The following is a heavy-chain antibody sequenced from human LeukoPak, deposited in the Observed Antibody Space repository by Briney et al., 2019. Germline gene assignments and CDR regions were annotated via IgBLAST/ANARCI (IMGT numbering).Heavy chain of an antibody. J-gene: IGHJ6*03. CDR2: ISSSSSYI. Sequence: PGGSLRLSCAASGFTFSSYSMNWVRQAPGKGLEWVSSISSSSSYIYYADSVKGRFTISRDNAKNSLYLQMNSLRAEDTAVYYCAKGHVLLWFGELRPDYMDVWGKGTTVTISS. CDR3: AKGHVLLWFGELRPDYMDV. D-gene: IGHD3-10*01. CDR1: GFTFSSYS. V-gene: IGHV3-21*04.